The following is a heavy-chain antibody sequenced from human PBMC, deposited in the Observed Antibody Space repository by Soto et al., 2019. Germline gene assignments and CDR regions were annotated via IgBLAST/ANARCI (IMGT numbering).Heavy chain of an antibody. CDR2: ISAYNGST. V-gene: IGHV1-18*01. CDR3: ARDSRYCSSTSCYGPPQFDY. CDR1: GYTFTSYG. J-gene: IGHJ4*02. Sequence: ASVKVSCKASGYTFTSYGISWVRQAPGQGLEWMGWISAYNGSTNYAQKLQGRVTMTTDTSTSTAYMELRSLRSDDTAVYYCARDSRYCSSTSCYGPPQFDYWGQGTLVTVSS. D-gene: IGHD2-2*01.